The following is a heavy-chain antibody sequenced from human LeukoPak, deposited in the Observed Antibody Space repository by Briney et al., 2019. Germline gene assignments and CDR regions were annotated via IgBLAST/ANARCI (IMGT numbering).Heavy chain of an antibody. CDR3: AKALPRSEGYTHGYFDY. V-gene: IGHV3-23*01. CDR1: GFTFSSYA. Sequence: GTLRLSCAASGFTFSSYAMNWVRQAPGKGLEWVSTITGSGSNTYYADSVKGQFTVSRDNSKNTLYLQMNSLSAEDTATYYCAKALPRSEGYTHGYFDYWAREPWSPSPQ. J-gene: IGHJ4*02. D-gene: IGHD3-22*01. CDR2: ITGSGSNT.